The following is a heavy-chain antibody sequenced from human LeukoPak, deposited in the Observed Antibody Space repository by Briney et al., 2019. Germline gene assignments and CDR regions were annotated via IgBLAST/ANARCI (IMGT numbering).Heavy chain of an antibody. CDR2: IYNDGST. D-gene: IGHD1-1*01. CDR1: GFTVSSNC. Sequence: GGSLRLSRVASGFTVSSNCMSWDRQAPGKGLEWVSIIYNDGSTFYADSVKGRFTISRDNSKNTLYLQMDSLSAEDTAVYYCARDYRNGAIDYWGQGTLVTVSS. J-gene: IGHJ4*02. V-gene: IGHV3-53*01. CDR3: ARDYRNGAIDY.